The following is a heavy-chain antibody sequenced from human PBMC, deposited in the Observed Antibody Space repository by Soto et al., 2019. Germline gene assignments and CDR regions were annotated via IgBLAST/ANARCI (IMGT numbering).Heavy chain of an antibody. J-gene: IGHJ4*02. Sequence: SETLSLTCTVSGGSISSGGYYWSWIRQHPGKGLEWIGYIYYSGGTYYNPSLKSRVTISVDTSKNQFSLKLSSVTAADTAVYYCARDKFGDIDYWGQGTLVTVSS. D-gene: IGHD3-10*01. CDR2: IYYSGGT. V-gene: IGHV4-31*03. CDR1: GGSISSGGYY. CDR3: ARDKFGDIDY.